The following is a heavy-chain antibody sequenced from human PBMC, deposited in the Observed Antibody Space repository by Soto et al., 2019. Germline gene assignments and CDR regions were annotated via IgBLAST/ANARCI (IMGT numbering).Heavy chain of an antibody. CDR2: IDPSDGKT. D-gene: IGHD5-18*01. V-gene: IGHV1-46*01. J-gene: IGHJ5*02. CDR1: GYTFTRDQ. Sequence: GASVKVSCKASGYTFTRDQIHWVRQAPGQGLEWMGMIDPSDGKTNYAQKFQGRVTMTRDTSTSTVYMALSGLRSEDTAIYFCARVMRSLLSITALDTWGQGTLVTVSS. CDR3: ARVMRSLLSITALDT.